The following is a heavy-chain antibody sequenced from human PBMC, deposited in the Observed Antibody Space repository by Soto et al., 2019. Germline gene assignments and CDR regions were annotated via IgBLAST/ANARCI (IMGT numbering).Heavy chain of an antibody. CDR1: GFTFSSYS. J-gene: IGHJ5*02. V-gene: IGHV3-21*01. Sequence: EVQLVESGGGLVKPGGSLRLSCAASGFTFSSYSMNWVRQAPGKGLEWVSSISSSSSYIYYADSVKGRFTISRDNAKNSLYLQMNSRRAEDTAVYYCARAEESLESSGWYVGWFDPWGQGTLVTVSS. CDR2: ISSSSSYI. D-gene: IGHD6-19*01. CDR3: ARAEESLESSGWYVGWFDP.